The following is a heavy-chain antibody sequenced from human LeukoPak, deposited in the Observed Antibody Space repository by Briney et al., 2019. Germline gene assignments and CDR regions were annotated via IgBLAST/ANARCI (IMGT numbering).Heavy chain of an antibody. Sequence: ASVKVSCKASGGIFSSYGINWVRQAPGQGLEWMGRIIPIFGATNYAQKFQGRVTVTTDESTCTAYMELSSLRSEDTAVYYCARGSYSDYIFDYWGQGTLVTVSS. CDR2: IIPIFGAT. D-gene: IGHD4-11*01. J-gene: IGHJ4*02. CDR3: ARGSYSDYIFDY. CDR1: GGIFSSYG. V-gene: IGHV1-69*05.